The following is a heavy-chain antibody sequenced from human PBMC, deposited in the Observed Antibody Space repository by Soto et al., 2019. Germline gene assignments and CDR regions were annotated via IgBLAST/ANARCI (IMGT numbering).Heavy chain of an antibody. CDR2: ISSSSSYI. D-gene: IGHD1-1*01. Sequence: GGSLRLSCAASGFTFRSYSMNWVRQAPGKGLEWVSSISSSSSYIYYADSVKGRFTISRDNAKNSLYLQMNSLRAEDTAVYYCARETVTTRYYFDYWGQGTLVTVSS. CDR3: ARETVTTRYYFDY. J-gene: IGHJ4*02. CDR1: GFTFRSYS. V-gene: IGHV3-21*01.